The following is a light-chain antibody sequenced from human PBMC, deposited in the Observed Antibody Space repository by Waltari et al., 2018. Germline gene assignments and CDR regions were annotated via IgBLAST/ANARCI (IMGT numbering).Light chain of an antibody. V-gene: IGLV1-40*01. CDR2: HNT. Sequence: QSVLTQPPSVSGAPGQTVTISCAGSGSNLGPGYDVHWYQQVPGTAPKLLINHNTNRPSGVPERFSGSKSGTSASLAITGLQAEDEADYYCQSYDDSLSGGVFGGGTKLTVL. J-gene: IGLJ3*02. CDR3: QSYDDSLSGGV. CDR1: GSNLGPGYD.